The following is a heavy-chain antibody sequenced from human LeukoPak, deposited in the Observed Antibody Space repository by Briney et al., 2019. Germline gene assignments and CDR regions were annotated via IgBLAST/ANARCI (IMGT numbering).Heavy chain of an antibody. CDR1: GYTFTSYY. Sequence: ASVKVSCKASGYTFTSYYMHWVRQAPGQGLEWMGIINPSGGRTSYAQKFQGRVTMTRDTSTSTVYMELSSLRSEDTAVYYCARDGTGAPGWFDPWGQGTLVTVSS. CDR3: ARDGTGAPGWFDP. CDR2: INPSGGRT. V-gene: IGHV1-46*01. D-gene: IGHD1-14*01. J-gene: IGHJ5*02.